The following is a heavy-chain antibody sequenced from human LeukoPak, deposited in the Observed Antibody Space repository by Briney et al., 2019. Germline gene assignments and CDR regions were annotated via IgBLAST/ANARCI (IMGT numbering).Heavy chain of an antibody. CDR2: TNWNGGST. J-gene: IGHJ6*03. CDR3: ARDPGSYYYYYYMDV. V-gene: IGHV3-20*04. CDR1: GFTFDDYG. Sequence: PGGSLRLSCAASGFTFDDYGINWVRQGPGKGLEWVSGTNWNGGSTDYADSVKGRFTISRDNAKNSLYLQMNSLRAEDTAVYYCARDPGSYYYYYYMDVWGKGTTVTVSS. D-gene: IGHD1-26*01.